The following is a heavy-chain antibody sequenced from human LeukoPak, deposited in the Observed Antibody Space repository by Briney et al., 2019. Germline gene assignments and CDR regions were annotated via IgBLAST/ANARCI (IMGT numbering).Heavy chain of an antibody. CDR1: GGSISSYY. Sequence: SETLSLTCTASGGSISSYYWSWIRQPAGKGLEWIGRIYTSGSTNYNPSLKSRVTMSVDTSKNQFSLKLSSVTAADTAVYYCARSFSSGWYDHYYYYMDVWGKGTTVTVSS. CDR2: IYTSGST. V-gene: IGHV4-4*07. CDR3: ARSFSSGWYDHYYYYMDV. D-gene: IGHD6-19*01. J-gene: IGHJ6*03.